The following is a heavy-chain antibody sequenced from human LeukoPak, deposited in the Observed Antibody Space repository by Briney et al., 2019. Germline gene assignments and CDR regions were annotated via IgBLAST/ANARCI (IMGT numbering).Heavy chain of an antibody. CDR1: GFTFSSYA. CDR2: ISGSGGST. Sequence: GGSLRLSCAASGFTFSSYAMSWVRQAPGKGLEWVSAISGSGGSTYYADSVKGRFTISRDNSKNTLYLQMNSLRAEDTAVYYCAKDGTYCSSTSCPGAYHYYGMDVWGQGTTVTVSS. CDR3: AKDGTYCSSTSCPGAYHYYGMDV. J-gene: IGHJ6*02. D-gene: IGHD2-2*01. V-gene: IGHV3-23*01.